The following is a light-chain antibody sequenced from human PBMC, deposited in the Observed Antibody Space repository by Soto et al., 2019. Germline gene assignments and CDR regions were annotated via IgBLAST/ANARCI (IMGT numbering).Light chain of an antibody. CDR1: SSDVGGYNY. Sequence: QSALTQPASVSGSPGQWITISCTGTSSDVGGYNYVSWYQQHPGKAPKLMIYDVSNRPSGVSNRFSGSKSGNTASLTISGLQAEDEADYYCSSYTSSSTWVFGGRTKLTVL. CDR2: DVS. V-gene: IGLV2-14*01. CDR3: SSYTSSSTWV. J-gene: IGLJ3*02.